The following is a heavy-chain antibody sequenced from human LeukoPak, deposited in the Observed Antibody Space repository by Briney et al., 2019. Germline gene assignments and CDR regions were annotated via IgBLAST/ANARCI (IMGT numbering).Heavy chain of an antibody. CDR3: AKLRSGTAAANWFDP. CDR1: GFTFSSYA. D-gene: IGHD6-13*01. Sequence: TGGSLRLSCAASGFTFSSYAMSWVRQAPGKGLEWASAISGSGGSTYYADSVKGRFTISRDNSKNTLYLQMNSLRAEDTAVYYCAKLRSGTAAANWFDPWGQGTLVTVSS. V-gene: IGHV3-23*01. J-gene: IGHJ5*02. CDR2: ISGSGGST.